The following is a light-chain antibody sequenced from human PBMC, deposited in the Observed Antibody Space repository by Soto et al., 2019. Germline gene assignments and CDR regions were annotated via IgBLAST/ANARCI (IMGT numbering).Light chain of an antibody. V-gene: IGLV7-46*01. J-gene: IGLJ3*02. CDR2: DTY. CDR1: SGPVTTGHH. Sequence: QAVVTQEPPLTVSPGGTVTLTCASRSGPVTTGHHAYWFQQKPGQAPRILIFDTYNRHSWTPARFSGSLLGGQAALTLSGAQPEDEAEYYCLLTFRGPWVFDGGTKVTVL. CDR3: LLTFRGPWV.